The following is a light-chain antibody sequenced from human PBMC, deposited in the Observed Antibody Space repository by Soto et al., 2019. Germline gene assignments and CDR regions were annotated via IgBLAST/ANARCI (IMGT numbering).Light chain of an antibody. CDR1: QSVSSSY. Sequence: EIVLTQSPGTLSLSPGERATLSCRASQSVSSSYLAWYQQKPGQAPRLLIYGASSRATGIPDRFSGSGSGTAFTLTISILEPEDFAVYYCQQYGSAPPLYTFGQGTKLEIK. V-gene: IGKV3-20*01. CDR3: QQYGSAPPLYT. CDR2: GAS. J-gene: IGKJ2*01.